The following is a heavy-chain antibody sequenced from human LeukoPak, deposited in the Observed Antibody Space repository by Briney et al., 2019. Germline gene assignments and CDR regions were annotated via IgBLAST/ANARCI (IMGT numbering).Heavy chain of an antibody. CDR1: GYTFSSYS. CDR3: ARDGYYDSSGYSNY. D-gene: IGHD3-22*01. J-gene: IGHJ4*02. Sequence: PGGSLRLSCAASGYTFSSYSMNWVRQAPGKGREWVSSISSSSSYIYYADSVKGRFTISRDNAKNSLYLQMNSLRAEDTTVYYSARDGYYDSSGYSNYWGQGTLVTVSS. CDR2: ISSSSSYI. V-gene: IGHV3-21*01.